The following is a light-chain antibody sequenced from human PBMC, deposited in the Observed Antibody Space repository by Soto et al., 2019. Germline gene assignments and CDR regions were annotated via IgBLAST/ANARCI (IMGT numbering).Light chain of an antibody. CDR1: QSISSSY. V-gene: IGKV3-20*01. CDR3: QQYGLSPWT. J-gene: IGKJ1*01. Sequence: DIVLTQSPGTLSLSPVERATLSCRASQSISSSYLAWYQQRPGQAPRLLIYGASSRATGIPDRFSGSGSGTDFTLIISRLEPEDFAVYYCQQYGLSPWTFGQGTKVEI. CDR2: GAS.